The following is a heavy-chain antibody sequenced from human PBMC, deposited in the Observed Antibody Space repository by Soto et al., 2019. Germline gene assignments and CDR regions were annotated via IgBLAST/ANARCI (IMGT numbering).Heavy chain of an antibody. J-gene: IGHJ6*02. CDR3: VQSRCGGDCLQSYSSHSYYGLDV. D-gene: IGHD2-21*02. V-gene: IGHV2-5*02. CDR2: VYWDDDK. Sequence: QITLKESGPTLVKPTQTLTLTCTFSGFSLSTTGEGVGWIRQPPGKALEWLALVYWDDDKRYSPYLKSRLTTTKDTSKIQVVPTLANLDPVDTATYYCVQSRCGGDCLQSYSSHSYYGLDVWGQGTTVTVSS. CDR1: GFSLSTTGEG.